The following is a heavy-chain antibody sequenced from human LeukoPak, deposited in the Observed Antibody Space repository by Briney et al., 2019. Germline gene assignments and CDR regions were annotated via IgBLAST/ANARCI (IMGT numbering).Heavy chain of an antibody. CDR2: IRYDGSNK. CDR3: AEDLYSYGSFDAFDI. CDR1: GFTFSSYG. J-gene: IGHJ3*02. V-gene: IGHV3-30*02. Sequence: GGSLRLSCAASGFTFSSYGMHWVRQAPGKGLEWVAFIRYDGSNKYYADSVKGRFTISRDNSKNTLYLQMNSLRAEDTAVYYCAEDLYSYGSFDAFDIWGQGTMVTVSS. D-gene: IGHD5-18*01.